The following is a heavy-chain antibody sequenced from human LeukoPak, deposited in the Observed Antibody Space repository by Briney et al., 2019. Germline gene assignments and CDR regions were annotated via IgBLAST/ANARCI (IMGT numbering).Heavy chain of an antibody. Sequence: GGSLRLSCAASGFTFSDYYMSWIRQAPGKGLECVGRIKSSTDGGTTDYAASVKGRFTISRDDSKNTLYLQMNSLKTEDTAVYYCSRYTMDVWGQGTTVTVSS. CDR2: IKSSTDGGTT. J-gene: IGHJ6*02. D-gene: IGHD1-1*01. V-gene: IGHV3-15*01. CDR3: SRYTMDV. CDR1: GFTFSDYY.